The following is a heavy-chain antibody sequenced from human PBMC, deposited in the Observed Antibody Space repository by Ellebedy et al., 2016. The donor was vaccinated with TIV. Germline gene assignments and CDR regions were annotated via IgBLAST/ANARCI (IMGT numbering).Heavy chain of an antibody. Sequence: ASVKVSCKATGYDFTSNAVHWVRQAPGQSLEWMGMINPSGGTVTYAQKFQDRITMIRDTSTSRVYMEVSTLRSEDTAVYYCARGLSDYGDIHLDFWGQGALVTVSS. CDR3: ARGLSDYGDIHLDF. CDR1: GYDFTSNA. J-gene: IGHJ4*02. V-gene: IGHV1-46*01. CDR2: INPSGGTV. D-gene: IGHD4-17*01.